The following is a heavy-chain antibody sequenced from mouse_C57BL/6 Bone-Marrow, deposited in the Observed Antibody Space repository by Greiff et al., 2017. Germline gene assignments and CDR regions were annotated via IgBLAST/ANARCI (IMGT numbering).Heavy chain of an antibody. Sequence: EVQLQQSGAELVRPGASVKLSCTASGFNIKDDYMHWVKQRPEQGLDWIGWIDTENGDTDYASKFQGKATITADTSSNTSYLQLSSLTSEDTAVYYYSRHPGQRRLAYWGQGTLVTVSA. CDR3: SRHPGQRRLAY. D-gene: IGHD3-2*02. J-gene: IGHJ3*01. CDR1: GFNIKDDY. V-gene: IGHV14-4*01. CDR2: IDTENGDT.